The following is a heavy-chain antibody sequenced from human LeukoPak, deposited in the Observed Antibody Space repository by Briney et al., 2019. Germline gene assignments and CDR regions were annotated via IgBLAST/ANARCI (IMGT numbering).Heavy chain of an antibody. CDR1: GFTFDDYA. V-gene: IGHV3-9*01. CDR3: AKGPDRSGSYCTDY. Sequence: GGSLRLSCAASGFTFDDYAMHWVRQAPGKGLEWVSGISWNSGSIGYADSVKGRFTISRDNAKNSLYLQMNSLRAEDTALYYFAKGPDRSGSYCTDYWGQGTLVTASS. CDR2: ISWNSGSI. D-gene: IGHD1-26*01. J-gene: IGHJ4*02.